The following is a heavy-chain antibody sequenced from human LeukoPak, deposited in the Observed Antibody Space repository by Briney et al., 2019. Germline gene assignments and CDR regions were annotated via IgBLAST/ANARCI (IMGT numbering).Heavy chain of an antibody. J-gene: IGHJ4*02. CDR2: ITGSGDTT. CDR3: AKEHSSDYRNYGSIDY. D-gene: IGHD4-11*01. V-gene: IGHV3-23*01. Sequence: GGSLRLSCVVSGFTFSSYDMTWDRQAPGKGLEWVSGITGSGDTTYYADSVKGRFTISRDNSKNTLWLQMNSLRAEDTAIYYCAKEHSSDYRNYGSIDYWGQGTVVTVSS. CDR1: GFTFSSYD.